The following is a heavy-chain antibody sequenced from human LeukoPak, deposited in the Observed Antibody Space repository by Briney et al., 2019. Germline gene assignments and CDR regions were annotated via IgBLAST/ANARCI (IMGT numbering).Heavy chain of an antibody. CDR3: AREAVTLLGLFDY. Sequence: SVKVSCKASGGTFSSYAISWVRQAPGQGLEWMGRIIPIFGTANYAQKFQGRVTITTDESTSTAYMGLSSLRSEDTAVHYCAREAVTLLGLFDYWGQGTLVTVSS. D-gene: IGHD4-17*01. CDR1: GGTFSSYA. V-gene: IGHV1-69*05. CDR2: IIPIFGTA. J-gene: IGHJ4*02.